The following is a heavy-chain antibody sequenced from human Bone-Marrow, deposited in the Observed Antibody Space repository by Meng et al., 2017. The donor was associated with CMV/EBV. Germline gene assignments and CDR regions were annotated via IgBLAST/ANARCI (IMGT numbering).Heavy chain of an antibody. D-gene: IGHD4-11*01. CDR3: ARDVTTLGYSGMDV. J-gene: IGHJ6*02. Sequence: GESLKISCVASGSTLSGYNMHWVRQAPGKGQEWVALIAYDGSIEYYADSVRGRFTISRDNSKNTLYVHMNSLRPEDTATYYCARDVTTLGYSGMDVWGQGTTVTVSS. CDR2: IAYDGSIE. V-gene: IGHV3-30*14. CDR1: GSTLSGYN.